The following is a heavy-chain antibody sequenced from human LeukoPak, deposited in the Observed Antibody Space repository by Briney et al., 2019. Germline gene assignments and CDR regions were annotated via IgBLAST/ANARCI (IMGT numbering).Heavy chain of an antibody. J-gene: IGHJ4*02. Sequence: GGSLRLSCAASGFTFSSYAMSWVRQAPGKGLEWVSVIYSGGSTYYADSVKGRFTISRDNSKNTLYLQMNSLRAEDTAVYYCARDMNDYGDDWGQGTLVTVSS. D-gene: IGHD4-17*01. V-gene: IGHV3-66*01. CDR2: IYSGGST. CDR1: GFTFSSYA. CDR3: ARDMNDYGDD.